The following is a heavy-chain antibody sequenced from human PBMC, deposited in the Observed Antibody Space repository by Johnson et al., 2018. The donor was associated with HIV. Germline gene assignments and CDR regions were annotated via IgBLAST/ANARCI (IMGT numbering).Heavy chain of an antibody. V-gene: IGHV3-33*08. J-gene: IGHJ3*02. CDR2: IWSDGSNK. Sequence: QVQLVESGGGVVRPGGSLRLSCAASGFTFDDYAMSWVRQAPGKGLEWVAVIWSDGSNKYYADSVKGRFTISRDNSKNTLYLQMNSLRAEDTAVYYCARGDDSSAWGAFDIWGQGTLVTVSS. D-gene: IGHD3-22*01. CDR3: ARGDDSSAWGAFDI. CDR1: GFTFDDYA.